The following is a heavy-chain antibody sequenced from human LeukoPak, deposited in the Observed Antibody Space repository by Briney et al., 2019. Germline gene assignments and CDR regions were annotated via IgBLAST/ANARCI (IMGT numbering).Heavy chain of an antibody. Sequence: ASVKVSCKASGYTFTSYAMHWVRQAPGQRLEWMGWISAGNDNTKYSQKFQGRVTITRDTSASTAYMELSSLRSEDTAVYYCARGRRYCSGGSCYDRSIDYWGQGTLVTVSS. CDR2: ISAGNDNT. CDR1: GYTFTSYA. D-gene: IGHD2-15*01. J-gene: IGHJ4*02. CDR3: ARGRRYCSGGSCYDRSIDY. V-gene: IGHV1-3*01.